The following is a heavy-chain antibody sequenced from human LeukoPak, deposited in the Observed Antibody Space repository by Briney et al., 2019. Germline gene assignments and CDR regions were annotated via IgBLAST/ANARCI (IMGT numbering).Heavy chain of an antibody. J-gene: IGHJ5*02. D-gene: IGHD6-19*01. Sequence: PSETLSLTCAVYGGSFSGYYWSWIRQPPGKGLEWIGFIYYSGSTNYNPSLKSRVTISVDTSKNQFSLKLSSVTAADTAVYYCARALPSSVWRFDPWGQGTLVTVSS. CDR2: IYYSGST. CDR3: ARALPSSVWRFDP. V-gene: IGHV4-59*01. CDR1: GGSFSGYY.